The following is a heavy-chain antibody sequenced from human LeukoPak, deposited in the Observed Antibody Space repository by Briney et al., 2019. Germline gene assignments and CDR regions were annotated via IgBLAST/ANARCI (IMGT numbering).Heavy chain of an antibody. Sequence: GGSLRLSCAPSGFTFSGSAMHWVRQASGKGLEWVGRIRSKAANYATAYAASVKGSFTISRDDSENTAYLQMNSLKTEDTAVYYCARTPPGIANAFYFDYWGQGILVTVSS. CDR2: IRSKAANYAT. J-gene: IGHJ4*02. V-gene: IGHV3-73*01. CDR1: GFTFSGSA. D-gene: IGHD6-13*01. CDR3: ARTPPGIANAFYFDY.